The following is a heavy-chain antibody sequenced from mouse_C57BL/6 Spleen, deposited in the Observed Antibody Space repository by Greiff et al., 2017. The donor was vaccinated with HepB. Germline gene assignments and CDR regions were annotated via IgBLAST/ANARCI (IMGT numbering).Heavy chain of an antibody. CDR3: AKGRYGNYEGAMDY. CDR2: IDPANGNT. D-gene: IGHD2-10*02. CDR1: GFNIKNTY. J-gene: IGHJ4*01. V-gene: IGHV14-3*01. Sequence: EVKLQQSVAELVRPGASVKLSCTASGFNIKNTYMHWVKQRPEQGLEWIGRIDPANGNTKYAPKFQGKATITADTSSNTAYLQLSSLTSEDTAIYYCAKGRYGNYEGAMDYWGQGTSVTVSS.